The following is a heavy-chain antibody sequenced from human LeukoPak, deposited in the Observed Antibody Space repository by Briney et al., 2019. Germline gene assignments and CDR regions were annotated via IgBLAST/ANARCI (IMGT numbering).Heavy chain of an antibody. CDR1: GGSFSGYY. Sequence: SETLSLTCAVYGGSFSGYYWSWIRQPPGKGLEWIGEINHSGSTNYNPSLKSQVTISVDTSKNQFSLKLSSVTAADTAVYYCARGRQWLVRYWGQGTLVTVSS. V-gene: IGHV4-34*01. CDR2: INHSGST. J-gene: IGHJ4*02. D-gene: IGHD6-19*01. CDR3: ARGRQWLVRY.